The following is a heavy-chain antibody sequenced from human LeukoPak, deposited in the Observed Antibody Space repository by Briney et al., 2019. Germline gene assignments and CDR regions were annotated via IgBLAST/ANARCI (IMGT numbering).Heavy chain of an antibody. Sequence: GASVKVSCKASGDTFTSYYIHWMRQAPGQGLEWLGMITPNIGSTTYAQQFQGRITMTSDKSISTAYMELSRLRSDDTAVYYCARARRIAGPHDAFDIWGQGTMVTVSS. J-gene: IGHJ3*02. CDR3: ARARRIAGPHDAFDI. CDR1: GDTFTSYY. CDR2: ITPNIGST. D-gene: IGHD6-13*01. V-gene: IGHV1-2*02.